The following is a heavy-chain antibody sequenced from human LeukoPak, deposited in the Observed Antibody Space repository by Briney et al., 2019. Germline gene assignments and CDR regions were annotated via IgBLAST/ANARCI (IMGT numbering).Heavy chain of an antibody. CDR3: AREWYYDSSGDSWFDP. D-gene: IGHD3-22*01. V-gene: IGHV3-66*01. J-gene: IGHJ5*02. Sequence: HPGGSLRLSCAASGFPFNTFWMSWVRQAPGKGLEWVSVIYSGGSTYYADSVKGRFTISRDNSKNTLYLQMNSLRAEDTAVYYCAREWYYDSSGDSWFDPWGQGTLVTVSS. CDR1: GFPFNTFW. CDR2: IYSGGST.